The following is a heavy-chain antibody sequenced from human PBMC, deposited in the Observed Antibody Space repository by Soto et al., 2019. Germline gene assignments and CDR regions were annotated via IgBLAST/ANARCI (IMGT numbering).Heavy chain of an antibody. CDR3: ARDGLLGYFDY. V-gene: IGHV3-30-3*01. CDR2: ISYDGSNK. J-gene: IGHJ4*02. D-gene: IGHD2-15*01. Sequence: GGSLRLSCAASGFTFSSYAMHWVRQAPGKGLEWVAVISYDGSNKYYADSVKGRFTISRDNSKNTLYLQMNSLRAEDTAVYYYARDGLLGYFDYWGQGTLVTV. CDR1: GFTFSSYA.